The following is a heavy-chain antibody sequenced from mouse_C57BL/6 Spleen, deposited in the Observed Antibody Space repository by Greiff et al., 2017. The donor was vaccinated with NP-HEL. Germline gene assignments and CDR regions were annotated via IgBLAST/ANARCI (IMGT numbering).Heavy chain of an antibody. CDR3: TVYDYEEYFDY. V-gene: IGHV14-1*01. CDR1: GFNIKDYY. CDR2: IDPEDGDT. J-gene: IGHJ2*01. Sequence: VHVKQSGAELVRPGASVKLSCTASGFNIKDYYMHWVKQRPEQGLEWIGRIDPEDGDTEYAPKFQGKATMTADTSSNTAYLQLSSLTSEDTAVYYCTVYDYEEYFDYWGQGTTLTVSS. D-gene: IGHD2-4*01.